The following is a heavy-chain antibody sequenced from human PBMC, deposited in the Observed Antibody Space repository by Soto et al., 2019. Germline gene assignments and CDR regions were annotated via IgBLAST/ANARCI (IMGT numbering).Heavy chain of an antibody. Sequence: ASVKVSCKASGGTFSSYAISWVRQAPGQGXEWMGGIIPIFGTANYAQKFQGRVTITADESTSTAYMELSSLRSEDTAVYYCARSDILTGYYVYYYGMDVWGQGTTVTVSS. D-gene: IGHD3-9*01. V-gene: IGHV1-69*13. CDR2: IIPIFGTA. CDR3: ARSDILTGYYVYYYGMDV. CDR1: GGTFSSYA. J-gene: IGHJ6*02.